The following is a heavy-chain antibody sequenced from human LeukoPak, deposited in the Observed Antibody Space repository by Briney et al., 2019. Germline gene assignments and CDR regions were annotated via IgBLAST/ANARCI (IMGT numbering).Heavy chain of an antibody. CDR2: IYSGGST. CDR1: GFVLSPFG. J-gene: IGHJ4*02. CDR3: ASRDYYDSSGYYYEGY. Sequence: QAGGSLRLSCAASGFVLSPFGMTWVRQAPGKGLEWVSVIYSGGSTYYADSVKGRFTISRDNSKNTLYLQMNSLRAEDTAVYYCASRDYYDSSGYYYEGYWGQGTLVTVSS. D-gene: IGHD3-22*01. V-gene: IGHV3-66*01.